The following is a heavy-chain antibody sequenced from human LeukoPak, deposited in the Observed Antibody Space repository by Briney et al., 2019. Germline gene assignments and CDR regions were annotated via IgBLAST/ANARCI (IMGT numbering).Heavy chain of an antibody. D-gene: IGHD5-24*01. CDR1: GFTFRSYG. V-gene: IGHV3-30*03. Sequence: QAGGSLRLSCAVSGFTFRSYGMHWVRQAPGKGLEWVAVVSYDGSHKNYADSVKGRFTISRDNSKNTLYLQMNTLRAEDTAIYYCARDDYNYLRPSDYWGQGTLVTVSS. J-gene: IGHJ4*02. CDR3: ARDDYNYLRPSDY. CDR2: VSYDGSHK.